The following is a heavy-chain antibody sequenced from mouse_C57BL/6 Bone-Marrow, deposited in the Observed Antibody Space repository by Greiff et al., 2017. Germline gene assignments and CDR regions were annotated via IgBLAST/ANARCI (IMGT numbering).Heavy chain of an antibody. J-gene: IGHJ3*01. CDR3: TRIAY. V-gene: IGHV14-4*01. CDR2: IDPENGDT. Sequence: VQLKESGAELVRPGASVKMSCTASGFNIKDDYMHWVKQRPEQGLEWIGWIDPENGDTEYASKFQGKATITVDTSSNTAYLQLRSLTYEDTAVYYCTRIAYWGQGTLVTVSA. CDR1: GFNIKDDY.